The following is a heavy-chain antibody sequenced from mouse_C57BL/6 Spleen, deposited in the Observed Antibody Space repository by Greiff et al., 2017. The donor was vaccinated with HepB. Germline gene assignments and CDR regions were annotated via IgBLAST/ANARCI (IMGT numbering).Heavy chain of an antibody. CDR2: INPNNGGT. Sequence: VQLQQSGPELVKPGASVKISCKASGYTFTDYYMNWVKQSHGKSLEWIGDINPNNGGTSYNQKFKGKATLTVDKSSSTAYMELRSLTSEDSAVYYCARTFYWFAYWGQGTLVTVSA. V-gene: IGHV1-26*01. CDR1: GYTFTDYY. CDR3: ARTFYWFAY. J-gene: IGHJ3*01.